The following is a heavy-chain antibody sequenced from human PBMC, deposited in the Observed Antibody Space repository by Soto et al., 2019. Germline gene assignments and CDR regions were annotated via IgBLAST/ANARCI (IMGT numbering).Heavy chain of an antibody. CDR1: GFTFSSYG. J-gene: IGHJ4*02. CDR2: IWYDGSNK. CDR3: ASLAPYYGSGSYYNGGYI. D-gene: IGHD3-10*01. V-gene: IGHV3-33*01. Sequence: GGSLRLSCAASGFTFSSYGMHWVRQAPGKGLEWVAVIWYDGSNKYYADSVKGRFTISRDNSKNTLYLQMNSLRAEDAAVYYCASLAPYYGSGSYYNGGYIWGQGTLVTVSS.